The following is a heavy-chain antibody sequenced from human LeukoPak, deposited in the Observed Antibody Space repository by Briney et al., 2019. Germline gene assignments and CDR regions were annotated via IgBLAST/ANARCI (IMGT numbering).Heavy chain of an antibody. CDR2: IYYSGST. Sequence: YIYYSGSTNYNPSLKSRVTISVDTSKNQFSLKLSSVTAADTAVYYCASLLTIFGVTVNYWGQGTLVTVSS. CDR3: ASLLTIFGVTVNY. V-gene: IGHV4-59*01. D-gene: IGHD3-3*01. J-gene: IGHJ4*02.